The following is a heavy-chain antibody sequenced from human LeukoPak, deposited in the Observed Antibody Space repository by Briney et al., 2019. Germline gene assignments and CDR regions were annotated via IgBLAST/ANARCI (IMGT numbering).Heavy chain of an antibody. Sequence: SETLSLTCTVSGGSISSYDWSWIRQPPGKGLEWVGYIYYGGSTNYNPSLNSRVTISVDTSKNQFSLKLSSVTAADTAVYYCARHRPGERRFDPWGQGTLVTVSS. V-gene: IGHV4-59*08. J-gene: IGHJ5*02. CDR1: GGSISSYD. CDR2: IYYGGST. D-gene: IGHD3-16*01. CDR3: ARHRPGERRFDP.